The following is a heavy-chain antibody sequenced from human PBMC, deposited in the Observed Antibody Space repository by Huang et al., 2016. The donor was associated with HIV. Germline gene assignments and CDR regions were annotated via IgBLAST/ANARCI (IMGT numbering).Heavy chain of an antibody. Sequence: EVQLVESRGGLVQPGGSLRLSCAASGFSISSYWMHWVRQAPGMGLVWVSRINRDGSSTSYADSVKGRFTISRDNAKNTLDLQMNSLRAEDTAVYYCARDPRIQSWLNFFDYWGQGTLVSVSS. V-gene: IGHV3-74*01. CDR1: GFSISSYW. CDR3: ARDPRIQSWLNFFDY. CDR2: INRDGSST. J-gene: IGHJ4*02. D-gene: IGHD3-22*01.